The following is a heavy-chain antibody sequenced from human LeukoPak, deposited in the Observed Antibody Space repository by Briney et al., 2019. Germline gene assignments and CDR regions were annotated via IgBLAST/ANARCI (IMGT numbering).Heavy chain of an antibody. J-gene: IGHJ5*02. V-gene: IGHV1-18*01. CDR3: ARVQERFGELLYNWFDP. D-gene: IGHD3-10*01. CDR2: ISAYNGNT. Sequence: ASVKVSCKASGYTFTSYGISWVRQAPGQGLEWMGWISAYNGNTNYAQKLQGRVTMTTDTSTTTAYMELRSLRSDDTAVYYCARVQERFGELLYNWFDPWGQGTLVTVSS. CDR1: GYTFTSYG.